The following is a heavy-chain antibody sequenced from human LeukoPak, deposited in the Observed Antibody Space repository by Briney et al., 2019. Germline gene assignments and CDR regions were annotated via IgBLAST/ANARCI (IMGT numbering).Heavy chain of an antibody. J-gene: IGHJ5*02. CDR2: IYYSGST. D-gene: IGHD2-15*01. Sequence: SETLSLTCTVSGGSISSGDYYWSWIRQPPGKGLEWIGYIYYSGSTYYNPSLKSRVTISVDTSKNQFSLKLSFVTTADTAVYYCARALGYCSGGSCTRGYNWFDPWGQGTLVTVPS. CDR1: GGSISSGDYY. CDR3: ARALGYCSGGSCTRGYNWFDP. V-gene: IGHV4-30-4*01.